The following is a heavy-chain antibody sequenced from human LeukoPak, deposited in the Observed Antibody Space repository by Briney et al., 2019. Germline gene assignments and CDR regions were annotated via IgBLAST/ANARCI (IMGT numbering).Heavy chain of an antibody. V-gene: IGHV4-59*08. CDR3: ASYIAARAYWYFDL. CDR1: GGSISSYY. J-gene: IGHJ2*01. CDR2: IYYSGST. D-gene: IGHD6-6*01. Sequence: PSETLSLTCTVSGGSISSYYWSWIRQPPGKGLEWIGYIYYSGSTNYNPSLKSRVTISVDTSKNQFSLKLSSVTAADTAVYYCASYIAARAYWYFDLWGRGTLVTVSS.